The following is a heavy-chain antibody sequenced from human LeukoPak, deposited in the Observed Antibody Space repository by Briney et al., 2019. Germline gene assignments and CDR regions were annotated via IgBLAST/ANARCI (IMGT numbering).Heavy chain of an antibody. D-gene: IGHD3-22*01. CDR3: ARGRDLVVVTPFDY. J-gene: IGHJ4*02. CDR2: IIPILGIA. Sequence: ASVKVSCKASGGTFSSYAISWVRQAPGQGLEWTGRIIPILGIANYAQKFQGRVTITADKSTSTAYMELSSLRSEDTAVYYCARGRDLVVVTPFDYWGQGTLVTVSS. V-gene: IGHV1-69*04. CDR1: GGTFSSYA.